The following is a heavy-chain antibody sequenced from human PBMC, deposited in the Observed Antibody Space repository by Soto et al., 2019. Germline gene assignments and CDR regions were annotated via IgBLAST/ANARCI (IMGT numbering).Heavy chain of an antibody. V-gene: IGHV4-39*01. CDR2: IYHSGST. Sequence: SETLSLTCTVSGGSISSSSYYWGWIRQPPGRGLEWIGCIYHSGSTYYNPSLKSRVTISVDTSKNQFSLKLSSVTAADTAVYYCMLGSGWKDFDYWGQGTLVTVSS. CDR1: GGSISSSSYY. D-gene: IGHD3-22*01. J-gene: IGHJ4*02. CDR3: MLGSGWKDFDY.